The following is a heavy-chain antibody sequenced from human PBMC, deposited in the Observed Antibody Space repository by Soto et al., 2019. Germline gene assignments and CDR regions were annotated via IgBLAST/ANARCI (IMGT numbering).Heavy chain of an antibody. CDR2: IGTAGDT. Sequence: GGSLRLSCAASGFTFSSYDMHWVRQATGKGLEWVSAIGTAGDTYYPGSVKGRFTISRENAKNSLYLQMNSLRAGDTAVYYCARGLGGGWAFDIWGQGTMVTVSS. D-gene: IGHD3-16*01. CDR1: GFTFSSYD. J-gene: IGHJ3*02. CDR3: ARGLGGGWAFDI. V-gene: IGHV3-13*01.